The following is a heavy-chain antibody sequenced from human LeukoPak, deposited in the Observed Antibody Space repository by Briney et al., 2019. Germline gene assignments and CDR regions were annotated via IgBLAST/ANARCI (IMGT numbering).Heavy chain of an antibody. CDR2: IYYSGST. CDR3: ARVSDSGSHFDY. V-gene: IGHV4-59*01. Sequence: SETLSLTCTVPGGSISSFYWSWIRQPPGKGLEWIGYIYYSGSTNYDPSLKSRVTISVDTSRNQFSLKLSSVTAADTAVYYCARVSDSGSHFDYWGQGTLVTVSS. J-gene: IGHJ4*02. D-gene: IGHD3-10*01. CDR1: GGSISSFY.